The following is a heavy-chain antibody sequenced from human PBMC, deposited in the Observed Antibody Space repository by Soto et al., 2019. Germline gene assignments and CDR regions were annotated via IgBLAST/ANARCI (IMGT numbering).Heavy chain of an antibody. CDR3: ARGEATGTPFFDF. J-gene: IGHJ4*01. V-gene: IGHV3-21*01. CDR2: ISSTSRYI. D-gene: IGHD1-1*01. Sequence: KPGGCEGHSVAEAECRLRGCTMNWVRKAPGKGLEWVSSISSTSRYIFYTNSLKGRFTISRDNARESLFLQMDGLRAEDTAVYFCARGEATGTPFFDFWGRGTLVTVSS. CDR1: ECRLRGCT.